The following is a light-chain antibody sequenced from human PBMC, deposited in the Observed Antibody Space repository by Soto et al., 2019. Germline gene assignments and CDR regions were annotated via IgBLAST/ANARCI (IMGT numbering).Light chain of an antibody. CDR2: GAS. CDR3: QQYHSAPRT. CDR1: HGISNY. V-gene: IGKV1-27*01. Sequence: DIQMTQSPSSLSASVGDRVTITCRASHGISNYLAWYQEKPGKVPKLLIYGASTLQSGVPSRFSGSGTGTDFTLTISSLQPEDVATYYCQQYHSAPRTFGQGTKVEI. J-gene: IGKJ1*01.